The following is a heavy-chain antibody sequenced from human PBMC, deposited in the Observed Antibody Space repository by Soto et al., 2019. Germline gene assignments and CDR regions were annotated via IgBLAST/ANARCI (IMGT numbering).Heavy chain of an antibody. Sequence: PGGSLRLSCAASGFTFSSYWMHWVRQAPGKGLVWVSRINPGGSITAYADSVKGRFTISRDNAKNSLYLQMNSLRAEDTAVYYCARGGEEQLTPPQNDVFDIWGQGTMVTVSS. V-gene: IGHV3-74*01. CDR1: GFTFSSYW. D-gene: IGHD6-6*01. J-gene: IGHJ3*02. CDR2: INPGGSIT. CDR3: ARGGEEQLTPPQNDVFDI.